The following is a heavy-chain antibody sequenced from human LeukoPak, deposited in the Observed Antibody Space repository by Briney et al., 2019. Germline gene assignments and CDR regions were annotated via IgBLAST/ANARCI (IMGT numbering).Heavy chain of an antibody. CDR1: GFIFSSYN. D-gene: IGHD4-17*01. Sequence: GGSLGLSCAASGFIFSSYNMNWVRQAPGKGLEWVSSISSRSRDVYYADSVKGRFTISRDNTKSSLFLQMDSLRAEDTAVYYCASTIVTTVYPPGWYFDLWGRGTQVTVSS. J-gene: IGHJ2*01. CDR3: ASTIVTTVYPPGWYFDL. CDR2: ISSRSRDV. V-gene: IGHV3-21*06.